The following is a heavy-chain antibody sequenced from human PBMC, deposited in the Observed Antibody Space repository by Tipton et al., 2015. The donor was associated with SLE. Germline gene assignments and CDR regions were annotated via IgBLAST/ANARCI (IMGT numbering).Heavy chain of an antibody. CDR2: ITSSGGST. CDR3: ARASYSSSWIDAFDI. CDR1: GFTFSSYA. J-gene: IGHJ3*02. D-gene: IGHD6-13*01. Sequence: SLRLSCAASGFTFSSYAMNWVRQVPGKGLQWVSVITSSGGSTDYADSVKGRFTISRDNSKNTVDLQMNSLRAEDTAVYYCARASYSSSWIDAFDIWGQGTMVTVSS. V-gene: IGHV3-23*01.